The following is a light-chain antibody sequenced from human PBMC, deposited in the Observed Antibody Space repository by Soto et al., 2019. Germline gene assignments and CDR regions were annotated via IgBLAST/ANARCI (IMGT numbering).Light chain of an antibody. CDR2: GAS. V-gene: IGKV3-15*01. CDR1: QSVSSN. J-gene: IGKJ1*01. CDR3: QQYNNWPPWT. Sequence: EMVMTQSPATLSVSPGEGATLSCRASQSVSSNLAWYQQKPGQAPRLLIYGASTRATGIPARFSGSGSGTEFTLTISSLQSEDFAVYYWQQYNNWPPWTFGQATKVEIK.